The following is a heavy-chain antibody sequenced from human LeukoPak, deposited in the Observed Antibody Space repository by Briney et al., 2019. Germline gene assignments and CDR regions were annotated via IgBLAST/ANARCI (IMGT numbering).Heavy chain of an antibody. CDR3: ARVSRATAGTTYYFDY. D-gene: IGHD6-19*01. CDR2: IYYSGST. CDR1: GGSISSGGYY. V-gene: IGHV4-31*03. J-gene: IGHJ4*02. Sequence: SETLSLTCTVSGGSISSGGYYWSWIRQHPGKGLEWIGYIYYSGSTYYNPSHKSRVTISVDTSKNQFSLKLSSVTAADTAVYYCARVSRATAGTTYYFDYWGQGTLVTVSS.